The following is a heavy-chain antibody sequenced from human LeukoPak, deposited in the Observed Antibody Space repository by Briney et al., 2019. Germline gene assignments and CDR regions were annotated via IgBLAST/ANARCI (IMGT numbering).Heavy chain of an antibody. D-gene: IGHD3-10*01. Sequence: SETLSLTCTVSGGSISSYYWSWIRQPPGKGLEWIGEIYHSGSTNYNPSLKSRVTISVDTSKNQFSLKLSSVTAADTAVYYCARGRGWFGELPLNYWGQGTLVTVSS. V-gene: IGHV4-34*01. CDR1: GGSISSYY. CDR2: IYHSGST. CDR3: ARGRGWFGELPLNY. J-gene: IGHJ4*02.